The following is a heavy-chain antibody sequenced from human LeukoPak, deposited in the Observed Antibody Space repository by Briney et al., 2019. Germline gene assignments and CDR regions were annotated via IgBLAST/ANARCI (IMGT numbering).Heavy chain of an antibody. CDR1: GYTFTNYG. CDR2: ISAYNGYT. J-gene: IGHJ1*01. V-gene: IGHV1-18*01. Sequence: ASVKVSCKASGYTFTNYGVSWVRQAPGQGLEWMGWISAYNGYTNYAQEFQFRVTMTTDTSTSTAYMELRSLTSDDTAVYYCARDKAVTTELTQYFQHWGQGTLVTVSS. CDR3: ARDKAVTTELTQYFQH. D-gene: IGHD4-11*01.